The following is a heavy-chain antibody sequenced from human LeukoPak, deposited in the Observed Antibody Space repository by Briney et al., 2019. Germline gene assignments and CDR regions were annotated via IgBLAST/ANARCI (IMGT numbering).Heavy chain of an antibody. V-gene: IGHV1-2*06. CDR2: INPHSGGT. D-gene: IGHD3-22*01. Sequence: ASVKVSXKASGYTFTGYYMHWVRQAPGQGLEWMGRINPHSGGTNYAQKFQGRVTMTRDTSISTAYMELSRLRSDDTAVYYCARVPYDSSGYYYIDAAFDIWGQGTMVTVSS. CDR1: GYTFTGYY. CDR3: ARVPYDSSGYYYIDAAFDI. J-gene: IGHJ3*02.